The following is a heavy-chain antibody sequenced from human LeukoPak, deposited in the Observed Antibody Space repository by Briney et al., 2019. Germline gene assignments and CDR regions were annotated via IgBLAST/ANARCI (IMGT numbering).Heavy chain of an antibody. CDR1: GFTFDDYA. CDR2: ISWNSGSI. Sequence: GGSLRLSCAASGFTFDDYAMHWVRQAPGKGLEWVSGISWNSGSIGYADSVKGRFTISRDNAKNTLYLQMNSLRAEDTAVYYCARSGGYVNNYWGQGTLVTVSS. D-gene: IGHD5-12*01. V-gene: IGHV3-9*01. CDR3: ARSGGYVNNY. J-gene: IGHJ4*02.